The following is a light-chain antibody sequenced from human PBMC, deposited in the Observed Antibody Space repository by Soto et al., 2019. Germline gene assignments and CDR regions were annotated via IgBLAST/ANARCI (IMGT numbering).Light chain of an antibody. CDR3: QQRSSWPRT. V-gene: IGKV3-11*01. CDR2: DAS. CDR1: QSVSSY. J-gene: IGKJ1*01. Sequence: EIVLTQSPATLSLSPGERPTLSCRASQSVSSYLAWYQQKPGQVPRLVIYDASNSATGIPGRFSGSGSGTDFTLTISSLEPEDFGVYYCQQRSSWPRTFGQGTKVEIK.